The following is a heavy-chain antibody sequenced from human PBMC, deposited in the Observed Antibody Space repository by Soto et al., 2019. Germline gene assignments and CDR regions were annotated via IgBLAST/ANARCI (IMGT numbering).Heavy chain of an antibody. CDR2: ISYSGETK. CDR1: GFTFTKYC. V-gene: IGHV3-48*02. Sequence: GGSLRLSCVTSGFTFTKYCMNWVRQAPGKGLEWVSYISYSGETKYYADSLKGRYAISRDDAKNSVYLQMNSLRDEDTAFYYCVRGVVVVVGSTAENFDHWGQGTLVTVSS. J-gene: IGHJ4*02. D-gene: IGHD2-15*01. CDR3: VRGVVVVVGSTAENFDH.